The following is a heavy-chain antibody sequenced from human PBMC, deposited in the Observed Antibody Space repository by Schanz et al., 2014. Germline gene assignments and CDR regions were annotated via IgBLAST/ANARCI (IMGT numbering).Heavy chain of an antibody. CDR3: AKYRGYYRVSGSYRELEY. V-gene: IGHV3-23*01. D-gene: IGHD3-10*01. J-gene: IGHJ4*02. Sequence: EVQLLESGGGLVQPGGSLRLSCAASGFAFSSYGMNRLRQAPGKGLEWVSVIGVDGTTTYYADSVKGRFTISRDNSKNTLYLQMNSLRPEDTAVYYCAKYRGYYRVSGSYRELEYWGQGTLVTVSS. CDR1: GFAFSSYG. CDR2: IGVDGTTT.